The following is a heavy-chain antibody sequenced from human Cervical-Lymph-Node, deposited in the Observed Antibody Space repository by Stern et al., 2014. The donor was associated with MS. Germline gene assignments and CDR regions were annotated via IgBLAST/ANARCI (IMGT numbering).Heavy chain of an antibody. CDR3: ARALRNAYTWFDP. J-gene: IGHJ5*01. CDR1: GGSIYNYY. Sequence: VQLEESGPGLVKPSETLSLTCTASGGSIYNYYWTWIRQPPGKGLEWIGHIAYSGSTNYNPSLESLVTMSVDSSKNEFSLILTSVTAADTAVYYCARALRNAYTWFDPWGQGTLVTVSS. CDR2: IAYSGST. V-gene: IGHV4-59*01. D-gene: IGHD2-2*01.